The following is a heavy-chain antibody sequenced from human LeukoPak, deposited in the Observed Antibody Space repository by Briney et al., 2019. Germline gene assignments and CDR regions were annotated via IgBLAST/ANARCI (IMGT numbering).Heavy chain of an antibody. D-gene: IGHD5-18*01. CDR3: ARDQGYSYGNDAFDI. CDR2: NNPNSGGT. CDR1: GYTFTGYY. J-gene: IGHJ3*02. V-gene: IGHV1-2*02. Sequence: GASVKVSCKASGYTFTGYYMHWVRQAPGQGLEWMGWNNPNSGGTNYAQKFQGRVTMTRDTSISTAYMELSRLRSDDTAVYYCARDQGYSYGNDAFDIWGQGTMVTVSS.